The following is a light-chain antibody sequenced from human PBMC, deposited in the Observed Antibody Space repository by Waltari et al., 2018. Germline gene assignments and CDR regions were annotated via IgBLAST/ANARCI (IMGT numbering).Light chain of an antibody. V-gene: IGKV1-39*01. CDR2: AAS. J-gene: IGKJ1*01. CDR3: QQCYSTPGT. Sequence: DIQMTQSPSSLSASVGDRVTITCRASQSISSYFNWYQQKPGKAPRLLIYAASSLQSGVPARFSGSGSGTDFTLTISSLQPEDFATYYCQQCYSTPGTFGQGTKVEIK. CDR1: QSISSY.